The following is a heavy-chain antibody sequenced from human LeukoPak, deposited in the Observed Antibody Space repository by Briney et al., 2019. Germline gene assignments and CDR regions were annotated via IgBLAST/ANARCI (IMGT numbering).Heavy chain of an antibody. J-gene: IGHJ4*02. V-gene: IGHV3-66*01. D-gene: IGHD3-22*01. CDR1: GFTVSSNY. Sequence: PGGSLRLSCAASGFTVSSNYMSWVRQAPGKGLEWVSVIYSGGSTYYADSVKGRFTISRDNSKNTLYLQMNSLRAEDTAVYYCARDAYDSSGYYYGFRHFDYWGQGTLVTVSS. CDR2: IYSGGST. CDR3: ARDAYDSSGYYYGFRHFDY.